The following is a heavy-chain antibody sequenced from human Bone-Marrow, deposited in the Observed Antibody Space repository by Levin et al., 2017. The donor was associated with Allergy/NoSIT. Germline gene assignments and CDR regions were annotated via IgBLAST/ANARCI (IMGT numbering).Heavy chain of an antibody. D-gene: IGHD2-2*01. Sequence: GESLKISCKASGFTFADYYVHWVRQAPAQGPEWMGRIKPNTGVTNYAQKFQDRVTLTTDTSFTTAYMELNSLTSDDTAVYYCARASCSSIACYSGVNFFDPWGQGSLVTVSS. CDR2: IKPNTGVT. J-gene: IGHJ5*02. CDR3: ARASCSSIACYSGVNFFDP. CDR1: GFTFADYY. V-gene: IGHV1-2*06.